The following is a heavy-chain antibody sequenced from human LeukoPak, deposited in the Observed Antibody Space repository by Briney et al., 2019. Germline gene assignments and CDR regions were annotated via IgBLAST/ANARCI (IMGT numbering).Heavy chain of an antibody. CDR2: ISGGGGST. Sequence: GGSLRLSCAGSGFTFSSYGMSWVRQAPGKGLEWVSAISGGGGSTYYADSVKGRFTISRDNSKNTLYLQMNSLRAEDTAVYYCASSGSYGQAFDIWGQGTMVTVSS. V-gene: IGHV3-23*01. D-gene: IGHD1-26*01. CDR3: ASSGSYGQAFDI. CDR1: GFTFSSYG. J-gene: IGHJ3*02.